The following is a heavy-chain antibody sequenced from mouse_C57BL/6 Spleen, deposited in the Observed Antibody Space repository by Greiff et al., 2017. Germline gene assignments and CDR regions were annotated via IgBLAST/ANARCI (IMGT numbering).Heavy chain of an antibody. CDR3: TRSGDSNWYFDV. CDR2: IYPGNSDT. CDR1: GYTFTSYW. Sequence: EVHLVESGTVLARPGASVKMSCKTSGYTFTSYWMHWVKQRPGQGLEWIGAIYPGNSDTSYNQKFKGKAKLTAVTSASTAYMELSSLTNEDSAVYYCTRSGDSNWYFDVWGTGTTVTVSS. V-gene: IGHV1-5*01. J-gene: IGHJ1*03. D-gene: IGHD2-13*01.